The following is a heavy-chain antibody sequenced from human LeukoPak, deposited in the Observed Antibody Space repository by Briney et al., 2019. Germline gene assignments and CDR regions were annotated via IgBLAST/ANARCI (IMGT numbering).Heavy chain of an antibody. Sequence: PGGSLRLSCAASGFTFSNHWMPWVRQAPGKGLVWVSHIDSHGSSTTYGDPAKGRFTVSRDNAKNTVYLQMNSLRAEDTAVYYCARGTAVVAGIDYWGHGTLVTVSS. V-gene: IGHV3-74*03. D-gene: IGHD2-15*01. CDR1: GFTFSNHW. J-gene: IGHJ4*01. CDR2: IDSHGSST. CDR3: ARGTAVVAGIDY.